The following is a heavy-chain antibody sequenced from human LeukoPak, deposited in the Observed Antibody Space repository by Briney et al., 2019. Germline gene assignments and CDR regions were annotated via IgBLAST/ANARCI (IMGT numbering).Heavy chain of an antibody. CDR3: ANSGYCSGGSCHTRGYFDY. Sequence: HAGGSLRLSCAASGFTFSSYAMSWVRQAPGKGLEWVSAISGSGGSTYYADSVKGRFTISRDNSKNTLYLQMNSLRAEDTAVYYCANSGYCSGGSCHTRGYFDYWGQGTLVTVSS. CDR2: ISGSGGST. CDR1: GFTFSSYA. V-gene: IGHV3-23*01. J-gene: IGHJ4*02. D-gene: IGHD2-15*01.